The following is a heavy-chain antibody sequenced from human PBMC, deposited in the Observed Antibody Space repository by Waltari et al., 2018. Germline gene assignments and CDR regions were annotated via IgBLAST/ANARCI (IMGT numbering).Heavy chain of an antibody. V-gene: IGHV3-15*01. CDR3: ATIHHLPFI. Sequence: EVQLVESGGGLVKPGESLRLSCGASGFTFSNAWMSWVRQAPGKGLGGVGRIKSKTDGGTTDYAAPVKGRFTISRDDSKNTVYLQMNSLKSEDTAVYYCATIHHLPFIWGQGTMVTVSS. CDR1: GFTFSNAW. D-gene: IGHD3-3*02. J-gene: IGHJ3*02. CDR2: IKSKTDGGTT.